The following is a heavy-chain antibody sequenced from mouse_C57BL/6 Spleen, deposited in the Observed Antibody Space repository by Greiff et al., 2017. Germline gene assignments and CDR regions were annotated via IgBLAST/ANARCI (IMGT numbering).Heavy chain of an antibody. J-gene: IGHJ4*01. Sequence: EVKLVESGGGLVKPGGSLKLSCAASGFTFSSYAMSWVRQTPEKRLEWVATISDGGSYTYYPDNVKGRFTISRDHAKNNLYLQMSHLKSEDTAMYYCAREERAMDYWGQGTSVTVSS. CDR1: GFTFSSYA. V-gene: IGHV5-4*01. CDR2: ISDGGSYT. CDR3: AREERAMDY.